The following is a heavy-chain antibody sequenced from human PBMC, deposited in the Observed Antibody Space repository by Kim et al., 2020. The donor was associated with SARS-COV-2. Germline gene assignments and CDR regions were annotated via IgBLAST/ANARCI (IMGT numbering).Heavy chain of an antibody. J-gene: IGHJ4*02. Sequence: GGSLRLACAASGFTFSSYGMHWVRQAPGKGLEWVAVISYDGSNKYYADSVKGRCTISRANSKNTLYLQMNSLRAEDTAVYYCAKDLGYCSGGSCHPVFDYWRQGSLVTVSP. CDR1: GFTFSSYG. CDR2: ISYDGSNK. D-gene: IGHD2-15*01. CDR3: AKDLGYCSGGSCHPVFDY. V-gene: IGHV3-30*18.